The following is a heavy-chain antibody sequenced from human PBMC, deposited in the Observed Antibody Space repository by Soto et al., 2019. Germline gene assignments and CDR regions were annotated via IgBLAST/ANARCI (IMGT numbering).Heavy chain of an antibody. CDR1: GGSISSYY. V-gene: IGHV4-59*08. CDR3: ARGYCSGSSCYSDDAFDI. CDR2: IYYIGST. D-gene: IGHD2-15*01. J-gene: IGHJ3*02. Sequence: SETLSLTCTVSGGSISSYYWSWIRQPPGKKLEWIGYIYYIGSTNYNLSLKSRVTISVDTSKIQFSLKLSSVTAADTAVYFCARGYCSGSSCYSDDAFDIWGQGTMVTVSS.